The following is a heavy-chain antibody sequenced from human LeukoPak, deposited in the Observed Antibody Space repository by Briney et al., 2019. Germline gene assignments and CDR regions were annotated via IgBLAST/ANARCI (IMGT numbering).Heavy chain of an antibody. CDR2: IYPGDSET. CDR3: ARPGRATVTRLDY. Sequence: GKSLKISCKGSGYSFSSYWIGWVRQMPGKGLEWMGIIYPGDSETRYSPSFQGQVTISADKSISTAFLQWSSLKASDTAMYYCARPGRATVTRLDYWGQGTLVTVTS. V-gene: IGHV5-51*01. D-gene: IGHD4-17*01. CDR1: GYSFSSYW. J-gene: IGHJ4*02.